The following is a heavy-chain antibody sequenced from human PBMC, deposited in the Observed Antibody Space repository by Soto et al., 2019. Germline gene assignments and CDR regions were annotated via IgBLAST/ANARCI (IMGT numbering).Heavy chain of an antibody. CDR1: GYTFTSYY. J-gene: IGHJ4*02. CDR2: INPSGGST. V-gene: IGHV1-46*01. Sequence: QVQLVQSGAEVKKPGASVKVSCKASGYTFTSYYMHWVRQVPGQGLEWMGIINPSGGSTSYAQKFQGRVTMTRDTSTSTVYMELSSLRSEDTAVYYCARRSSSWYLTAYYFDYWGQGTLVTVSS. CDR3: ARRSSSWYLTAYYFDY. D-gene: IGHD6-13*01.